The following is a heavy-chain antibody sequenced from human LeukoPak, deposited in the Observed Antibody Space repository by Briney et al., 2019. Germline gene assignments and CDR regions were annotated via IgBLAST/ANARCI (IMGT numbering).Heavy chain of an antibody. Sequence: GASVKVSCKASGYTFTSYYMHWVRQAPGQGLEWMGIINPSGGSTSYAQKFQGRVSRTRDTSTSTVYMELSRLRSEDTAVYYCARQSITIFGVVILFDYWGQGTLVTVSS. V-gene: IGHV1-46*01. J-gene: IGHJ4*02. CDR3: ARQSITIFGVVILFDY. CDR1: GYTFTSYY. CDR2: INPSGGST. D-gene: IGHD3-3*01.